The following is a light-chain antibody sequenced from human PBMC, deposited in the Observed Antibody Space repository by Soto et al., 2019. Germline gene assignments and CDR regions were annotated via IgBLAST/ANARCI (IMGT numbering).Light chain of an antibody. CDR1: SSDVGSHNL. V-gene: IGLV2-23*02. Sequence: QSALTQPASVSGSPGQSITISCTGTSSDVGSHNLVSWYQQHPGQAPKLMIYEVSKRPLGVSARFSASKSGNTASLTISGLQAGDEADYYCCSYGGSRAVFGGGTPLTVL. CDR3: CSYGGSRAV. J-gene: IGLJ7*01. CDR2: EVS.